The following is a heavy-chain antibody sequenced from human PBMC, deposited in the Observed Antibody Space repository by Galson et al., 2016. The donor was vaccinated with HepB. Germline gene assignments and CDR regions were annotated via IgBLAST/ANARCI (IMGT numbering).Heavy chain of an antibody. CDR1: GFSFNNHW. J-gene: IGHJ4*02. V-gene: IGHV3-7*01. Sequence: SLRLSCAASGFSFNNHWLSWIRQAPGKGLERVANIKEDGTVTNYVDSVRGRFTISSDNAKNSLYLQMDNLRAEDTAVYYCARDMYTTARDYRGQGTLVTVSS. CDR3: ARDMYTTARDY. CDR2: IKEDGTVT. D-gene: IGHD2/OR15-2a*01.